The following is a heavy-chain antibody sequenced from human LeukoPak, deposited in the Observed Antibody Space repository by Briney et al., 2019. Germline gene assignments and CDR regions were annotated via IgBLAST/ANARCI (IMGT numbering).Heavy chain of an antibody. J-gene: IGHJ5*02. CDR2: IEQDGSDK. CDR3: ARGAYGSGSYGDNWFDP. Sequence: GGSLRLSCAVSGFTFTNYWMTWVRQAPGKGLEWVANIEQDGSDKYYVDSVVGRFTISRDNAQNLLYLHMNSLRAEDTGVYYCARGAYGSGSYGDNWFDPWGQGTLVTVSS. CDR1: GFTFTNYW. D-gene: IGHD3-10*01. V-gene: IGHV3-7*01.